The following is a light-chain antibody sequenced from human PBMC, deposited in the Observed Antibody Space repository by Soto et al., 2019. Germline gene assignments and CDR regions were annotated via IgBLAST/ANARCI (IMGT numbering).Light chain of an antibody. CDR1: SSDVGGYNY. CDR3: SSYTTSNTRQIV. J-gene: IGLJ1*01. CDR2: DVS. Sequence: QSALTQPASVSGSPGQSITISCTGTSSDVGGYNYVSWYQHHPGKAPKLMIFDVSNRPSGVSNRFSGSKSGNPASLTISGLQPEDEADYYCSSYTTSNTRQIVFGTGTKVTVL. V-gene: IGLV2-14*03.